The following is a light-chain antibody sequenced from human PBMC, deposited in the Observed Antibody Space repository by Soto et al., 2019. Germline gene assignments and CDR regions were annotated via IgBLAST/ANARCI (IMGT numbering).Light chain of an antibody. J-gene: IGLJ1*01. CDR1: SSDIGDYNY. CDR3: SSYASSSTIYV. Sequence: QLVLTQPASVSGSPGQSITISCTGTSSDIGDYNYVSWYQQRPGKAPKLMIYDVTNRPSGVSNRFSGSKSGSTASLTISGLQAEDEADYYCSSYASSSTIYVFGTGTKLTVL. CDR2: DVT. V-gene: IGLV2-14*01.